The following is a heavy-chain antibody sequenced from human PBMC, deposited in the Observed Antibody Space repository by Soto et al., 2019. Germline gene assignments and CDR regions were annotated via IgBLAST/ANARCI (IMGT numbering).Heavy chain of an antibody. CDR2: ISSSSSYI. V-gene: IGHV3-21*01. D-gene: IGHD5-12*01. J-gene: IGHJ4*02. CDR1: GFTFSSYS. Sequence: GGSLRLSCAASGFTFSSYSMNWVRQAPGKGLEWVSDISSSSSYIYYADSVKGRFTISRDNAKNSLYLQRNSLGAEDTAVYYCARDPSVATYYFDYWGQGTLVTVSS. CDR3: ARDPSVATYYFDY.